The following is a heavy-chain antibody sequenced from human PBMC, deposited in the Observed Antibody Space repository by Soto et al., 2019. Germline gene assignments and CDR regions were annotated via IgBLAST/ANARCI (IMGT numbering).Heavy chain of an antibody. CDR2: VNRDGGTT. CDR3: ARAGHGTYGFFFQAEDGIRDTVPVSAFLLNRSSDL. V-gene: IGHV3-74*01. Sequence: KGLLWVSRVNRDGGTTTYADSVKGRFTISRDNSKNTLYLQMNSLRAEDTAVYYCARAGHGTYGFFFQAEDGIRDTVPVSAFLLNRSSDL. J-gene: IGHJ2*01. D-gene: IGHD3-10*01.